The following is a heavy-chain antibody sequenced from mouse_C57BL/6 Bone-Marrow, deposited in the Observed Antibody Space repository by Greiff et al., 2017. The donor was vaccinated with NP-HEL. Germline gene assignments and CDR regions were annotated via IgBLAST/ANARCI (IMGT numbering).Heavy chain of an antibody. CDR2: IDPENGDT. CDR1: GFNIKDDY. Sequence: EVKLQESGAELVRPGASVKLSCTASGFNIKDDYMHWVKQRPEQGLEWIGWIDPENGDTEYASKFQGKATITADTSSNTAYLQLSSLTSEDTAVYYCTTGPFAYWGQGTLVTVSA. J-gene: IGHJ3*01. CDR3: TTGPFAY. V-gene: IGHV14-4*01.